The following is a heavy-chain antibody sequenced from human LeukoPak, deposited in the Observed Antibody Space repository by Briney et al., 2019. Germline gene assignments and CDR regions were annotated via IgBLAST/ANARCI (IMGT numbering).Heavy chain of an antibody. CDR3: ARGPRLYDYVWGSYRYNGYFDY. CDR2: INHSGST. CDR1: GGSFSGHY. V-gene: IGHV4-34*01. D-gene: IGHD3-16*02. J-gene: IGHJ4*02. Sequence: SETLSLTCAVYGGSFSGHYWSWIRQPPGKGLEWIGEINHSGSTNYNPSLKSRVTISVDTSKNQFSLKLSSVTAADTAVYYCARGPRLYDYVWGSYRYNGYFDYWGQGTLVTVSS.